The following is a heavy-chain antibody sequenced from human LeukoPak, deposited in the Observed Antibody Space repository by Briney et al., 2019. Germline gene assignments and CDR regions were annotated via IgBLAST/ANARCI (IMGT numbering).Heavy chain of an antibody. CDR3: AKDLRVPPIAAELPLSYYYGMDV. CDR2: ISWNSGSI. V-gene: IGHV3-9*01. J-gene: IGHJ6*02. D-gene: IGHD6-13*01. CDR1: GFTFDDYA. Sequence: GRSLRLSCAASGFTFDDYAMHWVRQAPGRGLEWVSGISWNSGSIGYADSVKGRFTISRDNAKNSLYLQMNSLRAEDTALYYCAKDLRVPPIAAELPLSYYYGMDVWGQGTTVTVSS.